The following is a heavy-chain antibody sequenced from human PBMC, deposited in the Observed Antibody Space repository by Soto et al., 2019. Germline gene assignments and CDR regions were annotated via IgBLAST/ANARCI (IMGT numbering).Heavy chain of an antibody. CDR3: ARWAEVGRDDGGVEYFQH. CDR1: GFTFSSYS. J-gene: IGHJ1*01. D-gene: IGHD3-16*01. Sequence: GGSLRLSCAASGFTFSSYSMNWVRQAPGKGLEWVSSISSSSYIYYADSVKGRFTISRDNAKNSLYLQMNSLRAEDTAVYYCARWAEVGRDDGGVEYFQHWGQGTLVTVSS. V-gene: IGHV3-21*01. CDR2: ISSSSYI.